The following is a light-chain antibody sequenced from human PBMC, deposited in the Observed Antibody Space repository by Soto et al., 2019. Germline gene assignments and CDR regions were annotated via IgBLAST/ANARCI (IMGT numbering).Light chain of an antibody. V-gene: IGKV3-15*01. CDR1: QSVSSN. CDR3: QHYNALPLT. CDR2: GAS. Sequence: EIVMTQSPATLSVSLGERATLSCRASQSVSSNLAWYQQKPGQAPRLLIFGASTRATGIPARFSGSGSGTEFTLTISSLQSEDFAVYYCQHYNALPLTFGGGTKVEIK. J-gene: IGKJ4*01.